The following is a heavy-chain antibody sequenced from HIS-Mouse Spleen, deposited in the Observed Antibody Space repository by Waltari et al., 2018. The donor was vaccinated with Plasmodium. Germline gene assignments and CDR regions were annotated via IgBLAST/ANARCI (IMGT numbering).Heavy chain of an antibody. Sequence: QVQLVQSGAEVKKPGASVKVSCKASGYTFTGYYMHWVRQAPGPGLEWMGLINPNSGGTNQAQKLQGRVTMTRDTSISTAYMGLSRLRSDDTAVYYCARWGVDAFDIWGQGTMVTVSS. CDR1: GYTFTGYY. CDR3: ARWGVDAFDI. J-gene: IGHJ3*02. D-gene: IGHD3-16*01. V-gene: IGHV1-2*02. CDR2: INPNSGGT.